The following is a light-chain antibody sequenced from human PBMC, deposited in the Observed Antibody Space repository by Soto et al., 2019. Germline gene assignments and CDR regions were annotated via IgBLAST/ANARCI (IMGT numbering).Light chain of an antibody. CDR1: QSVSSY. CDR3: QQRSNWPIT. CDR2: DAS. V-gene: IGKV3-11*01. Sequence: IVLTQSPATLSLSPGERATLSCRASQSVSSYLAWYQQKPGLAPRLLIYDASNRATGIPARFSGSGSGTDFTLTISSLEPEDFAVYYGQQRSNWPITFGQGTRLEIK. J-gene: IGKJ5*01.